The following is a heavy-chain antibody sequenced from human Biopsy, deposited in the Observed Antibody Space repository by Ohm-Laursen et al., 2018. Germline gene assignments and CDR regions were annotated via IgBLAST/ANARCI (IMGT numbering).Heavy chain of an antibody. V-gene: IGHV4-59*01. D-gene: IGHD3-3*01. CDR3: ARTPRDSFWSGSYKRGLWFDP. CDR1: GGSIISYY. Sequence: SETLSLTCSVSGGSIISYYWTWIRQPPGKGLEWIGHVYNGGITNYNPSLKSRVTISKGTSKNQFSLQVNSVTAADTAVYYCARTPRDSFWSGSYKRGLWFDPWGQGTLVIVSS. CDR2: VYNGGIT. J-gene: IGHJ5*02.